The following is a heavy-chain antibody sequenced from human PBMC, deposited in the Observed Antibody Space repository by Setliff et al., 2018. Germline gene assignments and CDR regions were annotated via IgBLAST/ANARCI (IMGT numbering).Heavy chain of an antibody. V-gene: IGHV1-18*01. CDR3: ARDGQWGYGGNSGAFDI. D-gene: IGHD4-17*01. J-gene: IGHJ3*02. CDR1: GYTFTSYG. Sequence: ASLKVSCKASGYTFTSYGISWVRQAPGQGLEWMGWISAYNGNTNYAQKLQGRVTMTTDTSTSTAYMELRSLRSDDTAVYYCARDGQWGYGGNSGAFDIWGQGTMVTVSS. CDR2: ISAYNGNT.